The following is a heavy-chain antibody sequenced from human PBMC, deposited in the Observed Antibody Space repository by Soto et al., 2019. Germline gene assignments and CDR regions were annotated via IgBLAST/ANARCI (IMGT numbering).Heavy chain of an antibody. Sequence: VQLLESGGGFIQPGGSLRLSCAASGFTFSNYAMTWVRQAPGKGLEWVSLITGSGFDTYTADSVKGRFKVSRDNSRNTLYLQMDSLRVEDTAVYFCAKRRPQYFDDWGQGTLVTVSS. V-gene: IGHV3-23*01. J-gene: IGHJ4*02. CDR2: ITGSGFDT. CDR3: AKRRPQYFDD. CDR1: GFTFSNYA.